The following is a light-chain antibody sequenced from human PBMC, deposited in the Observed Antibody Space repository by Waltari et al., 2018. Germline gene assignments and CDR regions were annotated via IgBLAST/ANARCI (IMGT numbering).Light chain of an antibody. CDR2: EVN. CDR1: SGDVGSYKL. Sequence: QSGLTQPASVSGSPGQSITISCTGSSGDVGSYKLVSWYQRHPGKAPQLIISEVNDRPSGVSNRLSGSKSGNTASLTISGLQAEDEADYYCCSYAGGSVIFGGGTKLTVL. V-gene: IGLV2-23*02. J-gene: IGLJ2*01. CDR3: CSYAGGSVI.